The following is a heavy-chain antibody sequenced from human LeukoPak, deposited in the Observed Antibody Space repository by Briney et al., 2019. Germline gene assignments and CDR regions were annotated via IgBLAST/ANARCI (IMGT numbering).Heavy chain of an antibody. CDR1: GYTFTSNG. CDR2: ISAYNGNT. D-gene: IGHD3-10*01. J-gene: IGHJ5*02. Sequence: GASVNVSCKASGYTFTSNGISWVRQAAGQGLEWMGWISAYNGNTNYAQKLQGRVTMTTDTSTSTAYMELRSLRSDDAAVYYCARVVLGEFPCWFDPWGQGTLVTVSS. CDR3: ARVVLGEFPCWFDP. V-gene: IGHV1-18*01.